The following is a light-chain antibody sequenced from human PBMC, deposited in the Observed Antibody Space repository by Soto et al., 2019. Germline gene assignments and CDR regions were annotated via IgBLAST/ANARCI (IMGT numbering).Light chain of an antibody. V-gene: IGLV2-23*02. CDR1: SSNVGSYKL. Sequence: SVLTKPASVFGSPGQSITISCTGTSSNVGSYKLVSWYQQHPGKAPKLMIFEVNMRPSGVSNRFSGSKSGNTASLTISGLKVEDEADYYCCSSGGSPTYVFGTGTKAPS. J-gene: IGLJ1*01. CDR3: CSSGGSPTYV. CDR2: EVN.